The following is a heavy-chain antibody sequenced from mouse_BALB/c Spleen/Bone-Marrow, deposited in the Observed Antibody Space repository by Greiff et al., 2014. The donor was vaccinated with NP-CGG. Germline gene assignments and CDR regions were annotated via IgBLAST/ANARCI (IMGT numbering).Heavy chain of an antibody. J-gene: IGHJ4*01. CDR3: ASCNYYYAMDY. CDR1: GYTFTDYA. CDR2: ISTYYGDA. Sequence: VQLQQSGAELVRPGVSVKISCKGSGYTFTDYAMHWVKQSHAKSLEWIGVISTYYGDASYNQKFKGKATMTVDKSSSTAYMELARLTSEDSAIYYCASCNYYYAMDYWGQGTSVTVSS. D-gene: IGHD2-1*01. V-gene: IGHV1S137*01.